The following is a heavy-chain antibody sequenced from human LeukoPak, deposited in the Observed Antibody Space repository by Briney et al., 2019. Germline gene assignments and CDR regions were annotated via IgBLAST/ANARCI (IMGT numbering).Heavy chain of an antibody. CDR2: INPNSGGT. D-gene: IGHD1-1*01. V-gene: IGHV1-2*02. CDR3: ARGRNDVTFYFDY. CDR1: GYTFTVYY. J-gene: IGHJ4*02. Sequence: GASVTVSFTASGYTFTVYYMHWVRQAPGQGLEWMGWINPNSGGTNYAQKFQGRVTMTRDTSISTAYMELSRLRSDDTAVYYCARGRNDVTFYFDYWGQGTLVTVSS.